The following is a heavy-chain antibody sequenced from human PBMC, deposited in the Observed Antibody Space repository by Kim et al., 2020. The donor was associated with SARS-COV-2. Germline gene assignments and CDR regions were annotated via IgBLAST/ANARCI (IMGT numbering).Heavy chain of an antibody. V-gene: IGHV3-53*01. D-gene: IGHD3-22*01. CDR1: GFTVSSNY. J-gene: IGHJ4*02. CDR2: IYSGDNT. CDR3: ATCVNHRDSNGYPAAVDY. Sequence: GGSLRLSCAVSGFTVSSNYMSWIRQAPGKGLEWVSLIYSGDNTYYADSVKGRFTISRDNSKNTLYLQMNSLRAEDTAVYYCATCVNHRDSNGYPAAVDYWGQGTLVTVSS.